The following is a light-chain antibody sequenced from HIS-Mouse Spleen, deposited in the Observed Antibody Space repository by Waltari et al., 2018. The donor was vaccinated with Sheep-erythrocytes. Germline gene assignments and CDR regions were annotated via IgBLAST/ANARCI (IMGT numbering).Light chain of an antibody. CDR1: QGISND. J-gene: IGKJ3*01. CDR2: AAS. CDR3: QTYHSAQFT. V-gene: IGKV1-27*01. Sequence: DIQMTQSPSSLSASVGDRVTITCRTSQGISNDLAWYQQIPGNVPNLLIYAASTLQSGVPSRFSGRGSGTDYTHTISTLQPEDVATYYCQTYHSAQFTFGPGTKVDIK.